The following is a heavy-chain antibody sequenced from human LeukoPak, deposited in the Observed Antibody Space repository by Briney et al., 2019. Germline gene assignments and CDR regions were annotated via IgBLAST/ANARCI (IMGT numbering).Heavy chain of an antibody. Sequence: GGSLRLSCAASGFTFSSYGMHWVRQAPGKGLEWVAFIRYDGSNKYYADSVKGRFTISRDNSKNTLYLQMNSLGAEDTAVYYCAKDLYSSSGGYPDYWGQGTLVTVSS. V-gene: IGHV3-30*02. CDR1: GFTFSSYG. CDR2: IRYDGSNK. CDR3: AKDLYSSSGGYPDY. D-gene: IGHD6-13*01. J-gene: IGHJ4*02.